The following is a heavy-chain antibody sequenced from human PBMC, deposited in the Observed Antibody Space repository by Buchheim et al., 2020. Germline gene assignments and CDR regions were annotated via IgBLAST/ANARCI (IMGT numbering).Heavy chain of an antibody. V-gene: IGHV5-51*01. CDR2: IYPGDSDT. D-gene: IGHD3-22*01. J-gene: IGHJ4*02. CDR3: ARRHAADKSGYRVGLFDY. CDR1: GYKFIGQW. Sequence: EVQLVQSGAEVKKLGESLKISCKASGYKFIGQWIGWVRQKPGKGLEWMGIIYPGDSDTRYSPSFQGQVTFSVDKSIDTAYGQWSSLTAADTAIYYCARRHAADKSGYRVGLFDYWGQGT.